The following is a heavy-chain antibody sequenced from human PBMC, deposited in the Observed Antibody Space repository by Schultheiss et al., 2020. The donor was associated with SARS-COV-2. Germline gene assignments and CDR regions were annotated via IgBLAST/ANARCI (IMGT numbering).Heavy chain of an antibody. V-gene: IGHV3-30-3*01. D-gene: IGHD1-7*01. J-gene: IGHJ6*03. CDR3: ARAAGTTSRYYYMDV. Sequence: GESLKISCAASGFTFSSYAMHWVRQAPGKGLEWVAVISYDGSNKYYADSVKGRFTISRDNSKNTLYLQMNSLRAEDTAVYYCARAAGTTSRYYYMDVWGKGTTVTVSS. CDR1: GFTFSSYA. CDR2: ISYDGSNK.